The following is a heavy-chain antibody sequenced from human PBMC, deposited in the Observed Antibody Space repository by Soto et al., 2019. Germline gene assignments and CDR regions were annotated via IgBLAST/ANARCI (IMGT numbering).Heavy chain of an antibody. V-gene: IGHV3-15*07. D-gene: IGHD4-17*01. Sequence: EVQLVESGGGLVKPGRSLRLSCAASDCTFTNAWMNWVRQAPGKGLEWVGHIKGKADGGTIEYAAPVKGRFTISRDDSKNTLYLQMSSLKTEDTAVYYCSTLTMVAWGDHWGQGTLVTVSS. CDR2: IKGKADGGTI. CDR1: DCTFTNAW. J-gene: IGHJ4*02. CDR3: STLTMVAWGDH.